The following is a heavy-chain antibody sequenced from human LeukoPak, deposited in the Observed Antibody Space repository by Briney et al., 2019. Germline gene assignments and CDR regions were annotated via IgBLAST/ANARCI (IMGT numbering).Heavy chain of an antibody. CDR2: ISGSGGST. CDR3: AKDKSLISSGYYSTTTFDY. CDR1: GFTFSSYA. V-gene: IGHV3-23*01. D-gene: IGHD3-22*01. J-gene: IGHJ4*02. Sequence: GGSLRLSCAASGFTFSSYAMSWVRQAPGKRLEWVSAISGSGGSTYYADSVKGRFTISRDDSKNTLYLQMNSLRAKDTAVYYSAKDKSLISSGYYSTTTFDYWGQGTLVTVSS.